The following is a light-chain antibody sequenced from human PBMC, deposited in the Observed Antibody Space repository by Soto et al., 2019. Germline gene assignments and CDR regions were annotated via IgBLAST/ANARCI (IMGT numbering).Light chain of an antibody. CDR3: TSFTTISTWV. V-gene: IGLV2-14*01. Sequence: QSVVTQPASVSGSPGQSITISCTGTSSDVGGYNYVSWFQQHPGKAPKLKIYEVSNRPSGVSNRFSGSKSGNTASLTISELQPEDEAAYYCTSFTTISTWVFGGGTKLTVL. CDR1: SSDVGGYNY. J-gene: IGLJ3*02. CDR2: EVS.